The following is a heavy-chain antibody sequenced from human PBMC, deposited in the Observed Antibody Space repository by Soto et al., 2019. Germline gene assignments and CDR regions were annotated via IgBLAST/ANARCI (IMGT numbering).Heavy chain of an antibody. J-gene: IGHJ6*02. V-gene: IGHV1-69*13. CDR1: GGTFSSYA. CDR2: IIPIFGTA. CDR3: ARGNGRYSYGPAYYYGMDV. Sequence: GASVKVSCKASGGTFSSYAISWVRQAPGQGLEWMGGIIPIFGTANYAQKFQGRVTITADESTSTAYMELSSLRSEDTAVYYCARGNGRYSYGPAYYYGMDVWGQGTTVTVSS. D-gene: IGHD5-18*01.